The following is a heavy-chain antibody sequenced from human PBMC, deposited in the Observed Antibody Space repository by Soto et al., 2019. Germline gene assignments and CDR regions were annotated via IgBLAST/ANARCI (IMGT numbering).Heavy chain of an antibody. CDR3: ARAPSPHLGDY. J-gene: IGHJ4*02. CDR2: INAGNGNT. Sequence: ASVKLSCKASGYTITSYAMHWVRQAPGQRLEWMGWINAGNGNTKYSQKFQGRVTITRDTSASTAYMELSSLRSEDTAVYYCARAPSPHLGDYWGQGTLVTVSS. CDR1: GYTITSYA. V-gene: IGHV1-3*01.